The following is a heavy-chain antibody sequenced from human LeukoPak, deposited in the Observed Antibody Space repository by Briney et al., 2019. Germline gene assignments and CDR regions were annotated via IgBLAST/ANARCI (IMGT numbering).Heavy chain of an antibody. CDR3: AREPLSGVVPGAPDH. V-gene: IGHV3-74*01. Sequence: GGSLGLSCAASGYTFSRYWMHWVRQGPGKGLVWVSRINEDGSSTSYAESVRGRFTISRDNAKNTLYLQMNSLRAEDAAVYYCAREPLSGVVPGAPDHWGQGTLVTVSS. CDR2: INEDGSST. J-gene: IGHJ5*02. CDR1: GYTFSRYW. D-gene: IGHD2-2*01.